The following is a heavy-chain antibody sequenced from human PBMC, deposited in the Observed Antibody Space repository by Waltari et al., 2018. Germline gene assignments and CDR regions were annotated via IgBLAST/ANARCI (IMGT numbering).Heavy chain of an antibody. CDR1: AFTSSSCR. J-gene: IGHJ4*02. V-gene: IGHV3-30*02. D-gene: IGHD3-10*01. Sequence: QLQLVESGGGVVQPGGYLRLSCAAAAFTSSSCRTHWVLQAPGKGLEWVAFIRYDGSNKYYAASVKGRLTISRDNSKNTLYLQMNSLRAEDTAVYYCAKAEGTGPHDFDYWGQGTLVTVSS. CDR2: IRYDGSNK. CDR3: AKAEGTGPHDFDY.